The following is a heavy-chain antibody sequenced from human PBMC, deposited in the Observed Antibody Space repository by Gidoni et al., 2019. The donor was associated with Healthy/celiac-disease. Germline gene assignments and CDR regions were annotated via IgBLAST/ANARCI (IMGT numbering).Heavy chain of an antibody. CDR2: ISSSSSYI. V-gene: IGHV3-21*01. J-gene: IGHJ6*02. Sequence: EVQLVESGGGLVKPGGSLSLSCAASGLTFSSYSMNWVRQAPGKGLEWVSSISSSSSYIYYADSVKGRFTISRDNAKNSLYLQMNSLRAEDTAVYYCAREVDTAMVLTYYYYGMDVWGQGTTVTVSS. CDR1: GLTFSSYS. CDR3: AREVDTAMVLTYYYYGMDV. D-gene: IGHD5-18*01.